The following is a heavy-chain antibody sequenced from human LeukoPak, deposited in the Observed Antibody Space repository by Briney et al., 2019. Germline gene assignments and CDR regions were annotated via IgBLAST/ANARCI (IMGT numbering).Heavy chain of an antibody. CDR2: ISYDGSNK. J-gene: IGHJ4*02. CDR3: ANHDYGDY. CDR1: GFTFSSYA. Sequence: PGGSLRLSCAASGFTFSSYAMHWVRQAPGKGLEWVAVISYDGSNKYYADSVKGRFTISRDNSKNTLYLQMNSLRAEDTAVYYCANHDYGDYWGQGTLVTVSS. V-gene: IGHV3-30*04.